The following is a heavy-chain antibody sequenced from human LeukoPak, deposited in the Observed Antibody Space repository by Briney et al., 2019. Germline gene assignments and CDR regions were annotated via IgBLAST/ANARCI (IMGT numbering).Heavy chain of an antibody. J-gene: IGHJ5*02. CDR2: INPNSGGT. CDR1: GYTFTGYY. CDR3: ARSPGLDTALVNRP. D-gene: IGHD5-18*01. V-gene: IGHV1-2*02. Sequence: ASVKVSCRTSGYTFTGYYIHWVRQAPGQGLEWMWWINPNSGGTNYAQNFQGRVTMTRDTSINTAYMEMGRLRADDTAVYYCARSPGLDTALVNRPWGQGTLITVSS.